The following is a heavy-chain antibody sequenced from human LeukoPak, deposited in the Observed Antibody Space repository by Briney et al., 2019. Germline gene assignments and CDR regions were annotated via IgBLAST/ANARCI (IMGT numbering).Heavy chain of an antibody. CDR3: ARPYCSSTSCYPSRIGFDP. Sequence: KPSETLSLTCTVSGGSISSYYWSWIRQPAGKGLEWIGRIYTSGSTNYNPSLKSRVTMSVDTSKNQFSLKLSSVTAADTAVYYCARPYCSSTSCYPSRIGFDPWGRGTLVTVSS. V-gene: IGHV4-4*07. CDR2: IYTSGST. CDR1: GGSISSYY. J-gene: IGHJ5*02. D-gene: IGHD2-2*01.